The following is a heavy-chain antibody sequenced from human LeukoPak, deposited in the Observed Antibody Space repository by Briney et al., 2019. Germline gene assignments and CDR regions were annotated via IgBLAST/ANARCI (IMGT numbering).Heavy chain of an antibody. D-gene: IGHD2-15*01. J-gene: IGHJ4*02. CDR2: INHSGST. CDR3: ARGGEEYCSGGSCYSFKYYFDY. V-gene: IGHV4-34*01. CDR1: VGSYSGYY. Sequence: SETLSLTCAVYVGSYSGYYWSWIRQPPGKGLEWIGEINHSGSTNYNPSLKSRVTISVDTSKNQFSLKLSSVTAADTAVYYCARGGEEYCSGGSCYSFKYYFDYWGQGTLVTVSS.